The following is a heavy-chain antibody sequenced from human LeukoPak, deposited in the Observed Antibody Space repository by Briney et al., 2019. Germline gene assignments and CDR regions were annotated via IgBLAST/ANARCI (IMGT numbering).Heavy chain of an antibody. J-gene: IGHJ1*01. CDR1: GGSISSGDYY. V-gene: IGHV4-30-4*01. CDR3: ARSLYGDYGYFQH. Sequence: SQTLSLTCTVSGGSISSGDYYWSWIRQPPRQGLAWIGYIYYSGITNYNPSLKSRVTISVDTSKNQFSLKLSSVTAADTAVYYCARSLYGDYGYFQHWGQGTLVTVSS. CDR2: IYYSGIT. D-gene: IGHD4-17*01.